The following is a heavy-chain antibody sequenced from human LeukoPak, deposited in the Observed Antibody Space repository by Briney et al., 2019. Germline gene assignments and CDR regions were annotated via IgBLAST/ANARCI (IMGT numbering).Heavy chain of an antibody. J-gene: IGHJ1*01. D-gene: IGHD3-22*01. CDR3: ATGNDSSGYYSRAEYFQH. V-gene: IGHV1-24*01. CDR1: GYTLTELS. CDR2: FDPEDGET. Sequence: ALVKVSCKVSGYTLTELSMHWVRQAPGKGLEWMGGFDPEDGETIYAQKFQGRVTMTEDTSTDTAYMELSSLRSEDTAVYYCATGNDSSGYYSRAEYFQHWGQGTLVTVSS.